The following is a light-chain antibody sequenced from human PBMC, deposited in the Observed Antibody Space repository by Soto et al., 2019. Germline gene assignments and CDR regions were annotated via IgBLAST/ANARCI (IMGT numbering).Light chain of an antibody. Sequence: DIVINKSPLSLPVTPGEPGSISCSSSQSLLHSNGYNYLDWYLRKPGQSPQLLIYLGSNRASGVPDRFSGSRSGTDFTLKISRVEAEDVGVYYCMQALQTPLTFGGGTKVDIK. CDR1: QSLLHSNGYNY. CDR3: MQALQTPLT. CDR2: LGS. V-gene: IGKV2-28*01. J-gene: IGKJ4*01.